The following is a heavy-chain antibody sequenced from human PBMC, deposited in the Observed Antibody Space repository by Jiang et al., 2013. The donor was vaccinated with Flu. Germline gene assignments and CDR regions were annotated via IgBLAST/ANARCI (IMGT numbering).Heavy chain of an antibody. CDR1: GGTFSNSG. D-gene: IGHD3-3*01. Sequence: SGAEVKEPGSSVKVSCRPSGGTFSNSGFSWVRQAPGQGLEWMGRIVPVLDIANYAQKFQGRVTITADKTTSTAYMELSSLRSEDTAVYYCASSRPLRFLVRAERLSYGMDVWGQGTMVTVSS. V-gene: IGHV1-69*04. CDR3: ASSRPLRFLVRAERLSYGMDV. J-gene: IGHJ6*02. CDR2: IVPVLDIA.